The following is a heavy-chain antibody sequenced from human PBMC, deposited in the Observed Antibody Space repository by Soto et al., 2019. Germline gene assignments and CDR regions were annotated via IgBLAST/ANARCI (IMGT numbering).Heavy chain of an antibody. D-gene: IGHD3-9*01. Sequence: VGSLRLSCAAPGFSFAGYALTWVRLAPGKGLEWVASISGGGGSTYYADSVKGRFSISRDNSNRMVYLQMGSLTAGDTAVYYCAKTESFNGYYNAFDYWGQGTRVTVSS. CDR2: ISGGGGST. J-gene: IGHJ4*02. CDR1: GFSFAGYA. V-gene: IGHV3-23*01. CDR3: AKTESFNGYYNAFDY.